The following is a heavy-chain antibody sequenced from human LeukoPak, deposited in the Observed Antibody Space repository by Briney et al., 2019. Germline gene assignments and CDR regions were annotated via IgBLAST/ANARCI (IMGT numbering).Heavy chain of an antibody. CDR3: ASSRYYFDSSGYYPDY. V-gene: IGHV3-21*01. J-gene: IGHJ4*02. D-gene: IGHD3-22*01. CDR2: VSSSSYI. CDR1: GFTLSSYS. Sequence: PGGSLRLSCAASGFTLSSYSINWVRQAPGKGLEWVSSVSSSSYIQYADSVKGRFTISRDNAANSLYLQMNSLTAEDTAVYYCASSRYYFDSSGYYPDYWGQGTLVTVSS.